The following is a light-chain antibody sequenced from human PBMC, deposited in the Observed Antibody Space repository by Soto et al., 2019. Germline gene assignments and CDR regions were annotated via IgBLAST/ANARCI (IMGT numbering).Light chain of an antibody. V-gene: IGKV1-27*01. CDR1: RDIDNS. Sequence: DMQVTQSPPSLSASVGDRVTITCRASRDIDNSLAWYQQVPGKAPKLLIYAASTLQSGVPSRFRGSGSGTSFILTITSLQPEDVATYYCQKYNKAPWIFGQGTKVEV. J-gene: IGKJ1*01. CDR2: AAS. CDR3: QKYNKAPWI.